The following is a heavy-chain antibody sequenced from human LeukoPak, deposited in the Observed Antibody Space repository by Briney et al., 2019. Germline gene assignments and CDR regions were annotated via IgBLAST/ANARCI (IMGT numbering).Heavy chain of an antibody. CDR1: GFTFDDYA. V-gene: IGHV3-43*02. CDR3: AKDRIMAYLDTADAFDI. D-gene: IGHD5-18*01. J-gene: IGHJ3*02. Sequence: GGSLRLSCAASGFTFDDYAMHWVRQAPGKGLEWVSLISGDGDGTYYSDSVKGRFTISRDNSKNSLYLQMSSLRTEDSALYYCAKDRIMAYLDTADAFDICGQGTMVTVSS. CDR2: ISGDGDGT.